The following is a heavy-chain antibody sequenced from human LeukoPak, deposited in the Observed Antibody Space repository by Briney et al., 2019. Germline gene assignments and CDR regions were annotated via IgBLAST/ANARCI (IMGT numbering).Heavy chain of an antibody. CDR2: INPNSGGT. CDR3: ARGRITMIGGDY. D-gene: IGHD3-22*01. CDR1: GGTFSRNA. J-gene: IGHJ4*02. V-gene: IGHV1-2*02. Sequence: GASVKVSCKPSGGTFSRNAISWVRQAPGQGLEWMGWINPNSGGTNYAQKFQGRVTMTRDTSISTAYMELSRLRSDDTAVYYCARGRITMIGGDYWGQGTLVTVSS.